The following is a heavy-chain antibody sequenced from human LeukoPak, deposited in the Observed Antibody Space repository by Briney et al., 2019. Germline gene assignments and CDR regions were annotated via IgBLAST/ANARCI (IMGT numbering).Heavy chain of an antibody. D-gene: IGHD2-21*01. Sequence: GGSLRLSCAASGFTFSSDSMNWVRQAPGKGLEWISSISSSSSYIHYADSVKGRFTISRDNAKNSMYLQMNSLRAEDTAVYYCARIVVTRIDYWGQGTLVTVSS. J-gene: IGHJ4*02. CDR3: ARIVVTRIDY. CDR2: ISSSSSYI. CDR1: GFTFSSDS. V-gene: IGHV3-21*01.